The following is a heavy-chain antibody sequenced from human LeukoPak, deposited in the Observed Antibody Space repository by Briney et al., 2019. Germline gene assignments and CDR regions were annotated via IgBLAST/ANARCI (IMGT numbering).Heavy chain of an antibody. CDR2: INPNSGGT. CDR3: ARSYYDFWSGYFDY. J-gene: IGHJ4*02. CDR1: GYTFTGYY. Sequence: ASVKVSCKASGYTFTGYYMHWVRQVPGQGLEWMGWINPNSGGTNYAQKFQGWVTMTRDTSISTAYMELSRLRSDDTAVYYCARSYYDFWSGYFDYWGQGTLVTVSS. D-gene: IGHD3-3*01. V-gene: IGHV1-2*04.